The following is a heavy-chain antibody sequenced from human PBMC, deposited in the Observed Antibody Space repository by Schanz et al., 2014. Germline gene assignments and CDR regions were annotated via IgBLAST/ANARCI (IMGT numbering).Heavy chain of an antibody. Sequence: VQLVDSGGGLVKPGGSLRLSCAVSGFIVRSNYMTWVRQAPGKGLEWVSFVHPGGSTYYPDSVKGRFTISRDNAKNTLYLQMNTLRAEDTAVYYCAKYRGYYRVSGSYRELEYWGQGTLVTVSS. CDR3: AKYRGYYRVSGSYRELEY. D-gene: IGHD3-10*01. J-gene: IGHJ4*02. CDR1: GFIVRSNY. CDR2: VHPGGST. V-gene: IGHV3-66*01.